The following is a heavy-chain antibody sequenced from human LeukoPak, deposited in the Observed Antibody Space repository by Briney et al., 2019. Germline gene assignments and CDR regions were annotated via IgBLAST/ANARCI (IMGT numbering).Heavy chain of an antibody. V-gene: IGHV3-9*01. CDR2: ISWNSGSI. J-gene: IGHJ4*02. D-gene: IGHD6-19*01. Sequence: HPGESLRLSCAASGFTFDDYAMHWVRQAPGKGLEWVSGISWNSGSIDYADSVKGRFTISRDNAKNSLYLQMNSLRVEDTAFYYCAKDNRRHYTSGPNPDSLHWGQGALVTVSS. CDR1: GFTFDDYA. CDR3: AKDNRRHYTSGPNPDSLH.